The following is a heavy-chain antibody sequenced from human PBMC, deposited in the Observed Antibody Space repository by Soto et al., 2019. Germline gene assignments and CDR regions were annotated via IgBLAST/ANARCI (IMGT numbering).Heavy chain of an antibody. D-gene: IGHD1-26*01. V-gene: IGHV1-18*01. J-gene: IGHJ6*02. CDR1: GYTFTSYG. Sequence: GASVKVSCKASGYTFTSYGISWVRQAPGQGLEWMGWISAYNGNTNYAQKLQGRVTMTTDTSTSTAYMELRSLRSDDTAVYYCARDQGGWESTSTGYGMDVWGQGTTVTVSS. CDR3: ARDQGGWESTSTGYGMDV. CDR2: ISAYNGNT.